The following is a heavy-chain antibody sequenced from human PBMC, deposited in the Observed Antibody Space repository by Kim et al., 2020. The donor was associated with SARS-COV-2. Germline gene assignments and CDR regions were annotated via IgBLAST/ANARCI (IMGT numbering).Heavy chain of an antibody. CDR3: ARHDYSNSVIDY. CDR1: GGSISSSNHY. CDR2: IYYSGSI. V-gene: IGHV4-39*01. J-gene: IGHJ4*02. Sequence: SETLSLTCNVSGGSISSSNHYWAWIRQPPGKGLEWLANIYYSGSIYYNPSLKSRITISVDTSRNQFSLDLSSVTAADTAVYYCARHDYSNSVIDYWGRGTLVTVSS. D-gene: IGHD4-4*01.